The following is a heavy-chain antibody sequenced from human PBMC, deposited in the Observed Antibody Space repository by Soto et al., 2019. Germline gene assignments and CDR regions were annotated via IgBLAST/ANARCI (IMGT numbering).Heavy chain of an antibody. CDR2: INAGNGNT. J-gene: IGHJ5*02. V-gene: IGHV1-3*01. CDR3: ASSDIVAYCGGDCYSNRVWFDP. D-gene: IGHD2-21*01. CDR1: GYTFTSYA. Sequence: GASVKVSCKASGYTFTSYAMHWVRQAPGQRLEWMGWINAGNGNTKYSQKFQGRVTITRDTSASTAYMELSSLRSEDTAVYYCASSDIVAYCGGDCYSNRVWFDPWGQGTLVTVSS.